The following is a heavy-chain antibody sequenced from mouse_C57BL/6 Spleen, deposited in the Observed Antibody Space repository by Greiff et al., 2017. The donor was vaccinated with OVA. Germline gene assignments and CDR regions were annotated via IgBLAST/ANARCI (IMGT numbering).Heavy chain of an antibody. CDR2: INPGSGGT. J-gene: IGHJ1*03. CDR1: GYAFTNYL. V-gene: IGHV1-54*01. D-gene: IGHD1-1*01. CDR3: ARGGATVVAMDWYFDV. Sequence: QVHVKQSGAELVRPGTSVKVSCKASGYAFTNYLIEWVKQRPGQGLEWIGVINPGSGGTNYNEKFKGKATLTADKSSSTAYMQLSSLTSEDSAVYFCARGGATVVAMDWYFDVWGTGTTVTVSS.